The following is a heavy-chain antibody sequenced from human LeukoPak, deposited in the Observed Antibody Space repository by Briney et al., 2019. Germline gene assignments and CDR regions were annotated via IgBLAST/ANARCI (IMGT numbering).Heavy chain of an antibody. CDR1: GYTFTDYY. CDR3: ARASFLYCSSSTCLFDY. CDR2: INPNDGDT. D-gene: IGHD2-2*01. V-gene: IGHV1-2*02. J-gene: IGHJ4*02. Sequence: ASVKVSCKASGYTFTDYYMHWVRQAPGQGFEWMGWINPNDGDTNYAQKFQGRVTMTRDTSISTAHMEVSRLRSDDTAVYYCARASFLYCSSSTCLFDYWGQGTLVTVSS.